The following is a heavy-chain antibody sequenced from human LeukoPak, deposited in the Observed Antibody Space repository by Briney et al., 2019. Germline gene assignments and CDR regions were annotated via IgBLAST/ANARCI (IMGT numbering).Heavy chain of an antibody. CDR3: ARVLGGYSYVYGPDFDY. CDR2: IKQDGRESGK. Sequence: ETLSLTCTVSGGSISSSSYYWGWIRQPPGKGREWVANIKQDGRESGKYYVDSVKGRFTISRDNAKNSLYLQMNSLRADDTAVYYCARVLGGYSYVYGPDFDYWGQGTLVTVSS. D-gene: IGHD3-22*01. V-gene: IGHV3-7*01. CDR1: GGSISSSSYY. J-gene: IGHJ4*02.